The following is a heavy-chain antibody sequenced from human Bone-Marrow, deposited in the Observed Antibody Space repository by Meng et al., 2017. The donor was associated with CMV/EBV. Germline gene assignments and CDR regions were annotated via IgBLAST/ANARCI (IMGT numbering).Heavy chain of an antibody. CDR2: INPNSGGT. D-gene: IGHD6-25*01. Sequence: ASVKVSCKASGGTFSSYAISWVRQAPGQGLEWMGWINPNSGGTNYAQKFQGRVTMTRDTSISTAYMELNRLRSDDTAVYYCARSPAKNGLDVWGQGTTVTVSS. CDR3: ARSPAKNGLDV. J-gene: IGHJ6*02. V-gene: IGHV1-2*02. CDR1: GGTFSSYA.